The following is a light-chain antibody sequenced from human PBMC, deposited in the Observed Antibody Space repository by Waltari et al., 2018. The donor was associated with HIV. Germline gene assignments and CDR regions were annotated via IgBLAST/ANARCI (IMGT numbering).Light chain of an antibody. CDR2: CAS. CDR3: QQYYLVPYT. V-gene: IGKV4-1*01. Sequence: DVVVTQSPDSLALSVGERATLHCKSGQSLSYSSNIKNYLAWYQQKPGQPPKLLIYCASTLESGVPDRFSGGGSGTDFTLTISSLQAEDLAVYYCQQYYLVPYTFGQGTKLEIK. J-gene: IGKJ2*01. CDR1: QSLSYSSNIKNY.